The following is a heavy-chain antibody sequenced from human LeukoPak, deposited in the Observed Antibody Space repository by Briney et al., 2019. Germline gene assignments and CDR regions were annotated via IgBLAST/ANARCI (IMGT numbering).Heavy chain of an antibody. J-gene: IGHJ4*02. V-gene: IGHV4-39*07. Sequence: PSETLSLTCTVSGGSISSSSSYWGWIRQPPGKGLEWIGSIYYSGSTYYNPSLKSRVTISVDTSKNQFSLKLNSVTAADTAVYYCARRLLRYCSSTSCYQGFDYWGQGTLVTVSS. CDR3: ARRLLRYCSSTSCYQGFDY. CDR1: GGSISSSSSY. CDR2: IYYSGST. D-gene: IGHD2-2*01.